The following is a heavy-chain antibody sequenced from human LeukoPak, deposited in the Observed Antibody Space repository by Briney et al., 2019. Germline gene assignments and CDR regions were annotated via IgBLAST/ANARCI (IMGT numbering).Heavy chain of an antibody. CDR3: ARTSTVAGPVRY. Sequence: GGSLRLSCAASGFTFSSYSMNWVRQAPGKGLEWVSSISSSSSSYIYYADSVKGRFTISRDNAKNSLYLQMNSLRAEDTAVYYCARTSTVAGPVRYWGQGTLVTVSS. CDR1: GFTFSSYS. D-gene: IGHD6-19*01. CDR2: ISSSSSSYI. J-gene: IGHJ4*02. V-gene: IGHV3-21*01.